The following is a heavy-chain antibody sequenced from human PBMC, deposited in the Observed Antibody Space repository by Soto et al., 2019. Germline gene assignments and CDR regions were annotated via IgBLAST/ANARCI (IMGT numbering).Heavy chain of an antibody. J-gene: IGHJ2*01. D-gene: IGHD3-22*01. CDR2: IYYSGST. V-gene: IGHV4-59*01. CDR1: GGSISSYY. Sequence: QVQLQESGPGLVKPSETLSLTCTVSGGSISSYYWSWIRQPPGKGLEWIGYIYYSGSTNYNPSLTSRVTISVDTSKNQFSLKLSSVTAADTAVYYCASPRGSGFNWYFDLWGRGTLVTVSS. CDR3: ASPRGSGFNWYFDL.